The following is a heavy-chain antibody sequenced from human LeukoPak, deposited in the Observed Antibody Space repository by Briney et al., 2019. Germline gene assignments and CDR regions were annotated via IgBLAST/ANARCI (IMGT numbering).Heavy chain of an antibody. Sequence: GSLRLSCAASGFTFSTYAMSWVRQAPGKGLEWISGISGSGGTHYADSVKARFTISRDNSKNTLYLQMNSLRAEDTAVYYCAKRSGQWLGAFDIWGQGTMVTVSS. CDR3: AKRSGQWLGAFDI. CDR2: ISGSGGT. D-gene: IGHD6-19*01. J-gene: IGHJ3*02. CDR1: GFTFSTYA. V-gene: IGHV3-23*01.